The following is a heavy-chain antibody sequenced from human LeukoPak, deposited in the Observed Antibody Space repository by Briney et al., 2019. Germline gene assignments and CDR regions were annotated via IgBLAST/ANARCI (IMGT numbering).Heavy chain of an antibody. V-gene: IGHV4-39*07. CDR1: GGSISSSSNY. Sequence: SETLSLTCTVSGGSISSSSNYWGWIRQPPGKGLEWFATIYYTGTTYYNPSLKSRVTTSVDTSKNQFSLNLRSVTAADTAVYYCAVETTPFDYWGQGTLVTVSS. J-gene: IGHJ4*02. CDR3: AVETTPFDY. CDR2: IYYTGTT. D-gene: IGHD1-1*01.